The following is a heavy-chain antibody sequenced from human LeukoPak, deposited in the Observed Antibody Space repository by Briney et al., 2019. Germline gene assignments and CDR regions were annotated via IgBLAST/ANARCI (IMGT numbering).Heavy chain of an antibody. CDR3: ARVCEGLRFLEWLPEYYFDY. CDR2: IYYSGST. V-gene: IGHV4-59*01. D-gene: IGHD3-3*01. J-gene: IGHJ4*02. CDR1: GGSFSSYY. Sequence: SETLSLTCAVYGGSFSSYYWSWIRQPPGKGLEWIGYIYYSGSTNYNPSLKSRVTISVDTSKNQFSLKLSSVTAADTAVYYCARVCEGLRFLEWLPEYYFDYWGQGTLVTVSS.